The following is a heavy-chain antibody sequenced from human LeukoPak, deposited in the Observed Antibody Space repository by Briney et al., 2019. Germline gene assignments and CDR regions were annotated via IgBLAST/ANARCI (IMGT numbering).Heavy chain of an antibody. CDR3: AKDSSGWYGNYFDY. CDR2: ITGDSTYI. Sequence: GSLRLSCAASGITFSGYSMNWIRQAPGKGLEWVATITGDSTYISHADSVKGRFTISRDNAKNSLYLQMNSLRAEDTALYYCAKDSSGWYGNYFDYWGQGTLVTVSS. V-gene: IGHV3-21*04. CDR1: GITFSGYS. D-gene: IGHD6-19*01. J-gene: IGHJ4*02.